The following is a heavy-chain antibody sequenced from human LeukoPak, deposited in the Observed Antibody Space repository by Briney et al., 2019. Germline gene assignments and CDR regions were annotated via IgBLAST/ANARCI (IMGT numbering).Heavy chain of an antibody. V-gene: IGHV4-39*01. Sequence: PSETLSLTCTVSGGYISSTSYYWGWIRQPPGKGLEWIGSIYYRGSAYYNPSLKSRLTISVDTSKNQFSLSLSSVTAADTAVYYCARGSSGWPWYFDLWGRGTLVTVSS. D-gene: IGHD6-19*01. CDR2: IYYRGSA. CDR1: GGYISSTSYY. J-gene: IGHJ2*01. CDR3: ARGSSGWPWYFDL.